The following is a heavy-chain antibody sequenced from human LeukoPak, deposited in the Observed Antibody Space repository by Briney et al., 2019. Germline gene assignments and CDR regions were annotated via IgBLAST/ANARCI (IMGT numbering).Heavy chain of an antibody. Sequence: PGGSLRLSCAASGFTFHNYVMTWVRQAPGKGLEWVSTIGTIGNTYYADSVKGRFTISKDNSKNTLYLQMHSLRAEDTALYYCTKGAHGDYDYWGQGTLVTVSS. D-gene: IGHD4-17*01. J-gene: IGHJ4*02. CDR1: GFTFHNYV. CDR2: IGTIGNT. V-gene: IGHV3-23*01. CDR3: TKGAHGDYDY.